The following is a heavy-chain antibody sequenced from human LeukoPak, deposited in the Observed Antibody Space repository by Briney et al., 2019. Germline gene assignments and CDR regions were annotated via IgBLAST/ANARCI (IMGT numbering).Heavy chain of an antibody. J-gene: IGHJ4*02. D-gene: IGHD5-18*01. V-gene: IGHV4-59*11. CDR3: ATIKRGNIYGYFDF. CDR1: GGGSISSHY. Sequence: SETLSLTCTVSGGGSISSHYWSWIRQPPGKGLEWIGYMYDSWSTKDNPSLKSRVTLSADTSKNQFSLRLISVTAADTAAYYCATIKRGNIYGYFDFWGQGILVTVSS. CDR2: MYDSWST.